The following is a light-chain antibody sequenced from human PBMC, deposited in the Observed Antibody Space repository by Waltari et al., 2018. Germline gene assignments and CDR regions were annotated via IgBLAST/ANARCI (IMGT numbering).Light chain of an antibody. V-gene: IGKV3-11*01. CDR1: QIVGSY. CDR2: DAS. Sequence: EIVLTQSPATLSLSPGEGATLSCRASQIVGSYLGWYQQEPGQAPRLLIYDASNRATGIPARFSGSGSGTDFTLTISSLEPEDFAVYYCQQRSNWLGITFGQGTRLEIK. J-gene: IGKJ5*01. CDR3: QQRSNWLGIT.